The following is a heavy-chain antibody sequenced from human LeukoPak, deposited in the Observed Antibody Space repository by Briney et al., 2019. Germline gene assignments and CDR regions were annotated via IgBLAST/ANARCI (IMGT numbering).Heavy chain of an antibody. CDR3: ARVFGLERPYFDY. J-gene: IGHJ4*02. V-gene: IGHV3-30*04. Sequence: GGSLRLSCAASGFTFSSYAMHWVRQAPGKGLEWVAVISYDGSNKYYADSAKGRFTISRDNSKNTLYLQMNSLRAEDTAVYYCARVFGLERPYFDYWGQGTLVTVSS. CDR2: ISYDGSNK. CDR1: GFTFSSYA. D-gene: IGHD1-1*01.